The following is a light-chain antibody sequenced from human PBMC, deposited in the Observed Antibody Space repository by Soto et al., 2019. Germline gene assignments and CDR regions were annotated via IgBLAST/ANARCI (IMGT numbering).Light chain of an antibody. Sequence: QSVLTQPPSLSGAPGQRVTISCTGSSSDIGAGSEVHWYQPLPGTAPKLLIFGSTNRPSGVPDQFSGSKSATSASLAITGLQAEDEADYYCQSYDNSLSAYVFGTGTKVTVL. CDR2: GST. V-gene: IGLV1-40*01. J-gene: IGLJ1*01. CDR3: QSYDNSLSAYV. CDR1: SSDIGAGSE.